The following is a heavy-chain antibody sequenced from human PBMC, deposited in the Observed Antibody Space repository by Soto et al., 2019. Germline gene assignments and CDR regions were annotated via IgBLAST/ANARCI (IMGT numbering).Heavy chain of an antibody. V-gene: IGHV4-4*02. D-gene: IGHD4-17*01. CDR1: SGSISSSNC. CDR2: IYHSGST. CDR3: ARGVKSTVTTYFDY. Sequence: SETLSLTCAVSSGSISSSNCWSWIRQPPGKGLEWIGEIYHSGSTNYNPSLKSRVTISVDKSKNQFSLKLSSVTAADTAVYYCARGVKSTVTTYFDYWGQGTLVTVSS. J-gene: IGHJ4*02.